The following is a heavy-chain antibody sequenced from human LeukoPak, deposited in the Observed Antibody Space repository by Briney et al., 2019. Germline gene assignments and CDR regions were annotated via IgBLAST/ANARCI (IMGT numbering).Heavy chain of an antibody. D-gene: IGHD6-19*01. J-gene: IGHJ4*02. Sequence: GGSLRLSCAVSGFTFSSYRMHWVRQAPGKGLEWVANIKQDGSEKYYVDSVKGRFTISRDNAKNSLYLQMNSLRAEDTAVYYCARDRYSSGWYHEDYWGQGTLVTVSS. V-gene: IGHV3-7*03. CDR2: IKQDGSEK. CDR3: ARDRYSSGWYHEDY. CDR1: GFTFSSYR.